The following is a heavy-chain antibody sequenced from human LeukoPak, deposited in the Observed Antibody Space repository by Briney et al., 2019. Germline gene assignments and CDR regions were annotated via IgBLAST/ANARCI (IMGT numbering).Heavy chain of an antibody. CDR3: ARDRERVLGIYYSVGAFDI. V-gene: IGHV7-4-1*02. CDR2: INTNTGNP. D-gene: IGHD1-26*01. Sequence: GASVKVSCKASGYTFTSYAMNWVRQAPGQGLEWMGWINTNTGNPTYAQGFTGRFVFSLDTSVSTAYLQISSLKAEDTAVYYCARDRERVLGIYYSVGAFDIWGQGTMVTVSS. J-gene: IGHJ3*02. CDR1: GYTFTSYA.